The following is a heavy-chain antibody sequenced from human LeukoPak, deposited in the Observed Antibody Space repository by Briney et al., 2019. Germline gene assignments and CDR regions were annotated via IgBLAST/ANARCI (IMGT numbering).Heavy chain of an antibody. V-gene: IGHV1-69-2*01. CDR2: VDPEDGET. CDR3: ATDPPSIAAAGKKFDY. CDR1: GGTFTSYA. D-gene: IGHD6-13*01. Sequence: ASVKVSCKASGGTFTSYAISWVGQAPGQGLEWMGRVDPEDGETIYAEKFQGRVTITADTSTDTAYMELSSLRSEDTAVYYCATDPPSIAAAGKKFDYWGQGTLVTVSS. J-gene: IGHJ4*02.